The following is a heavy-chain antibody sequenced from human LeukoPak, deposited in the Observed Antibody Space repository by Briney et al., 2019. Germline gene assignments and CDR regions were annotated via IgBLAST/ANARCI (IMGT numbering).Heavy chain of an antibody. V-gene: IGHV4-59*08. Sequence: KSSETLSLTCSVSGGSMSSYYWSWIRQSPGKGLEWIGYIYHSGSTDYNSSLKSRVTISEDTSKKQFSLKVSSVTAADTAVYYCAVQGSGFHNAPAGDFDYWGQGTLVTVSS. D-gene: IGHD3-10*01. CDR1: GGSMSSYY. CDR3: AVQGSGFHNAPAGDFDY. J-gene: IGHJ4*02. CDR2: IYHSGST.